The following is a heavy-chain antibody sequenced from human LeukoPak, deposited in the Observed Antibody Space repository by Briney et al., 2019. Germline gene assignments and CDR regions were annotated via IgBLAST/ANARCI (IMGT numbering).Heavy chain of an antibody. CDR1: GFTFSSYS. J-gene: IGHJ5*02. V-gene: IGHV3-48*01. CDR2: ISSSSSTI. CDR3: ARDPGVT. Sequence: GGSLRLSCAPSGFTFSSYSMNWVRQAPGKGLAGVSYISSSSSTIYYADSVKGRFTISRDNAKNSLYLQMNSLRAEDTAVYYCARDPGVTWGQGTLVTVSS.